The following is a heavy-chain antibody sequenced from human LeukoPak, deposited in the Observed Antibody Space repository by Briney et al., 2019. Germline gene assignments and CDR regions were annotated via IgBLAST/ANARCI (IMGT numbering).Heavy chain of an antibody. J-gene: IGHJ4*02. CDR1: GFTFSGSA. V-gene: IGHV3-30*04. D-gene: IGHD1-20*01. CDR3: ARDRGAYNWNDLGY. Sequence: GGSLKLSCAASGFTFSGSAMHWVRQAPGKGLEWVASVFYDGINNYYEDSVKGRFTISRDTSKNTLYLQMNSLRVEDTGVYYCARDRGAYNWNDLGYWGQGTLVTVSS. CDR2: VFYDGINN.